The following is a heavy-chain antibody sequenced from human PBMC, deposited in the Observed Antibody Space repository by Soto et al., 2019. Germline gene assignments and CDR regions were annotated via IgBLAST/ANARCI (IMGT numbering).Heavy chain of an antibody. Sequence: QVQLVQSGAEVKKPGASLRVSCETSGGTSTIYTITWVRQAPGQGLQGMGRIVPTRRITNYAQEFQGRLTITADSSTSTAHIELPSLTSEDTAVYYCATDKYGAGRVGVHSWGQGTLVTVSS. CDR1: GGTSTIYT. CDR2: IVPTRRIT. CDR3: ATDKYGAGRVGVHS. V-gene: IGHV1-69*08. J-gene: IGHJ5*02. D-gene: IGHD1-26*01.